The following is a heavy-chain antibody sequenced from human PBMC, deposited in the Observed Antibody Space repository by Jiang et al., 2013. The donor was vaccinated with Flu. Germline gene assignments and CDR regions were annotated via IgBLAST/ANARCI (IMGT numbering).Heavy chain of an antibody. J-gene: IGHJ3*02. D-gene: IGHD1-26*01. CDR3: ARDRGTEGSGKSAPALPAFDI. Sequence: PSETLSLTCTVSGGSISSYYWSWIRQPPGKGLEWIGYIYYSGSTNYNPSLKSRVTISVDTSKNQFPLKLSSVTAADTAVYYCARDRGTEGSGKSAPALPAFDIWGQGTMVTVSS. CDR2: IYYSGST. V-gene: IGHV4-59*01. CDR1: GGSISSYY.